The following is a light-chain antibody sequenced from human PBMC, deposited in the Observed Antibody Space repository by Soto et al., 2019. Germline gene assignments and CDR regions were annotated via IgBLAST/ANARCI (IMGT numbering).Light chain of an antibody. J-gene: IGKJ1*01. CDR2: GAS. CDR1: QSVGNN. V-gene: IGKV3-15*01. CDR3: QQYNDSPRT. Sequence: EIVLTQSPVTLSLSPGDTATLSCRASQSVGNNFAWFQQKPGQAPRLLIYGASATATGIPGRFSGSGSGTEFTRTISSLQSEDFAVYYCQQYNDSPRTFGQGTKVEIK.